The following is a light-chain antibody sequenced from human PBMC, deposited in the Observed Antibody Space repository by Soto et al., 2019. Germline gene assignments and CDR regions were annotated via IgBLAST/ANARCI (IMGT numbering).Light chain of an antibody. V-gene: IGLV2-14*01. CDR2: EVT. Sequence: QSVLTDPASVSGSPGHPITISFTGTSGDIGSYNRVSWYQQHPGKAPKLIIYEVTDRPSGVSNRFSGSKSGNTASLTISGLQAEDEAEYYCSSYTNINTRACVFGTGTKVTLL. CDR3: SSYTNINTRACV. J-gene: IGLJ1*01. CDR1: SGDIGSYNR.